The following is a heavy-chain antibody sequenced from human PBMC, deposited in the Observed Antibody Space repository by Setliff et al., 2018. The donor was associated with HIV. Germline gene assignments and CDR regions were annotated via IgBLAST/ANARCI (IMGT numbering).Heavy chain of an antibody. Sequence: SETLSLTCTVSGDSMSRHYWSWIRQPPGKGLEFIGNIYSNGNTKYNPSLKSRVIMSVDMSNHQVSLRLSSVTAADTAVYYCARAGDYYDSGGYLTRGPAALDLWGQGTLVNVSS. CDR1: GDSMSRHY. D-gene: IGHD3-22*01. V-gene: IGHV4-59*08. CDR3: ARAGDYYDSGGYLTRGPAALDL. CDR2: IYSNGNT. J-gene: IGHJ3*01.